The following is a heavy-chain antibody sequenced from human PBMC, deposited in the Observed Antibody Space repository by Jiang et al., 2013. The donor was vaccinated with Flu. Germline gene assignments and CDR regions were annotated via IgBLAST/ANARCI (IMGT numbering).Heavy chain of an antibody. Sequence: GYTLTELSMHWVRQAPGKGLEWMGGFDPEDGETIYAQKFQGRVTMTEDTSTDTAYMELSSLRSEDTAVYYCATGGGYSSSWTIYFDYWGQGTLVTVSS. CDR3: ATGGGYSSSWTIYFDY. CDR1: GYTLTELS. CDR2: FDPEDGET. D-gene: IGHD6-13*01. V-gene: IGHV1-24*01. J-gene: IGHJ4*02.